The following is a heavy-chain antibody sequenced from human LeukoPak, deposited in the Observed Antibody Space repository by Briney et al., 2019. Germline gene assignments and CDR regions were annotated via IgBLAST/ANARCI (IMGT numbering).Heavy chain of an antibody. CDR2: ISTSGGRT. CDR3: AKGRNGDNVAEASDI. Sequence: PGGSLRLSCAASGFTFSTYAVNWFRQAPGKGLEWVSAISTSGGRTYYADSVEGRFTISRDNSKNTLYLQMNGLRGEDTAVYYCAKGRNGDNVAEASDIWGQGTMVTVSS. D-gene: IGHD4-17*01. V-gene: IGHV3-23*01. J-gene: IGHJ3*02. CDR1: GFTFSTYA.